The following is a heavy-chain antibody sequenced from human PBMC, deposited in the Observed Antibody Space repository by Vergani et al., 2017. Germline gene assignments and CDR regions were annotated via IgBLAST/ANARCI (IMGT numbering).Heavy chain of an antibody. Sequence: EVQLVESGGGLVQPGGSLTLSCAASGFSFSNYGMNWVRQAPGKGLEWVSYIIGSSSDISYADSVKGRFTISRDNAKNSLYLQMNSLRADDTALYYCARAKYQLTYHYWGQGTLVTVSS. CDR2: IIGSSSDI. CDR1: GFSFSNYG. CDR3: ARAKYQLTYHY. J-gene: IGHJ4*02. V-gene: IGHV3-48*01. D-gene: IGHD2-2*01.